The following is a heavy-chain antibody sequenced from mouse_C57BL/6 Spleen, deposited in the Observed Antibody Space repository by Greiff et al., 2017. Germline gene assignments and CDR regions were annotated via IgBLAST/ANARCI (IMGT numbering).Heavy chain of an antibody. Sequence: VQVVESGAELARPGASVKLSCKASGYTFTSYGISWVKQRTGQGLEWIGEIYPRSGNTYYNEKFKGKATLTADKSSSTAYMELRSLTSEDSAVYFCARSGGNAPDYWGQGTTLTVSS. D-gene: IGHD2-1*01. CDR2: IYPRSGNT. CDR1: GYTFTSYG. J-gene: IGHJ2*01. CDR3: ARSGGNAPDY. V-gene: IGHV1-81*01.